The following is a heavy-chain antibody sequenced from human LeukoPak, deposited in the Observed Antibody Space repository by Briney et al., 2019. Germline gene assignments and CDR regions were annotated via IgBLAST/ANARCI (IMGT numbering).Heavy chain of an antibody. CDR3: ARDPVAGEPGKGKPKDY. CDR1: GFTVSSNY. CDR2: IYSGGST. J-gene: IGHJ4*02. D-gene: IGHD1-14*01. V-gene: IGHV3-66*02. Sequence: GGSLRLSCAASGFTVSSNYMSWVRQAPGKGLEWVSVIYSGGSTYYADSVKGRFTISRDNSKNTLYLQMNGLRAEDTAVYYCARDPVAGEPGKGKPKDYWGQGTLVTVSS.